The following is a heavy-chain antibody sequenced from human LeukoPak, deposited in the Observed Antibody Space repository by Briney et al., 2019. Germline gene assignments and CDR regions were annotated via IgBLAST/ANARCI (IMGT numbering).Heavy chain of an antibody. CDR2: ISGSSSYI. CDR1: GFTFSSYS. J-gene: IGHJ5*02. CDR3: ARDLRVRGVKRGNWFDP. Sequence: GGSLRLSCAASGFTFSSYSMNWVRQAPGKGLEWVSSISGSSSYIYYADSVKGRFTISRDNAKNSLYLQMNSLRAEDTAVYYCARDLRVRGVKRGNWFDPWGQGTLVTVSS. V-gene: IGHV3-21*01. D-gene: IGHD3-10*01.